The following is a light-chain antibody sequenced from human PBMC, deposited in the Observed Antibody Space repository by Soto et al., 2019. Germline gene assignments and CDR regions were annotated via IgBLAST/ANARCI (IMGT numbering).Light chain of an antibody. CDR3: QQYNSYSRT. CDR1: QSIMSC. V-gene: IGKV1-5*03. CDR2: KAS. Sequence: DIQMTQSPSTLSGSVVDRFTITFRPSQSIMSCVSLYQQKPGKDPKLLIYKASSLESGVPSRFSGSGSGTEFTLTISSLQPDDFATYYCQQYNSYSRTFGPGTKVDI. J-gene: IGKJ3*01.